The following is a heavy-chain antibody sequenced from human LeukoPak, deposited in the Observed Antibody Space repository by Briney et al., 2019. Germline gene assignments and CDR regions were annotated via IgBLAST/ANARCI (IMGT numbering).Heavy chain of an antibody. D-gene: IGHD7-27*01. CDR2: IYYTGST. CDR3: ARGLSWGPYYFDS. Sequence: PSETLSLTCTVSGGSISTYYWSWIRQPPGKGLEWIGYIYYTGSTNYNPSLKSRVTISVDASKNQFSLKLNSMTAADTALYYCARGLSWGPYYFDSWGQGTLVTVSS. CDR1: GGSISTYY. J-gene: IGHJ4*02. V-gene: IGHV4-59*01.